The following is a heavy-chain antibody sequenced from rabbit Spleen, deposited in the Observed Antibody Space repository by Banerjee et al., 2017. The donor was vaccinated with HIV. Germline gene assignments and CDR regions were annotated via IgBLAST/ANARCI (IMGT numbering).Heavy chain of an antibody. J-gene: IGHJ3*01. CDR3: ARDYVSNDGWSDL. V-gene: IGHV1S45*01. CDR1: GFDSNSNA. CDR2: IIVGSDT. D-gene: IGHD6-1*01. Sequence: HEQLVESGGGLVQPEGSLTLTCKASGFDSNSNAMCWVRQAPGKGPEWIACIIVGSDTYYASWAKGRLTISKTSSTTVTLQMKSLTAADTATYFCARDYVSNDGWSDLWGQGTLVTVS.